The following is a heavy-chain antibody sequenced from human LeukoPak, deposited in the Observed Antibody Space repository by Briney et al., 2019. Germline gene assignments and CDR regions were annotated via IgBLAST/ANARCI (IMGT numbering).Heavy chain of an antibody. CDR3: ARNKVVVAANLFDP. D-gene: IGHD2-15*01. CDR1: GGSINSNIYS. CDR2: MYYSGST. V-gene: IGHV4-39*01. Sequence: SETLSLTCIVSGGSINSNIYSWGWIRQPPGKGLEWIGSMYYSGSTYYNPSLKSRVTISEDTSKNQFSLKLSSVTAADTAVYYCARNKVVVAANLFDPWGQGTLVTVSS. J-gene: IGHJ5*02.